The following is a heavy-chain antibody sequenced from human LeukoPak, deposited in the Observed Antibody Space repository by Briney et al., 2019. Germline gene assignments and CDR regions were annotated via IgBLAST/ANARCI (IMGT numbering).Heavy chain of an antibody. CDR1: GFTFSSYX. Sequence: GFTFSSYXXNWVRQXPGKGLEXVSSIXSSRSYIYYADSVKGRFTISRENAKNSLYLQMNSLRAEDTAVYYCARDLRLVRDGYPDAFDIWGQGTMVTVSS. CDR3: ARDLRLVRDGYPDAFDI. CDR2: IXSSRSYI. J-gene: IGHJ3*02. D-gene: IGHD5-24*01. V-gene: IGHV3-21*01.